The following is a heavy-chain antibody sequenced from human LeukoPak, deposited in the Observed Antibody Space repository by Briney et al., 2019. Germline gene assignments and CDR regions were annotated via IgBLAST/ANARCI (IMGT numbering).Heavy chain of an antibody. J-gene: IGHJ4*02. V-gene: IGHV3-7*03. CDR1: EFTFTSYW. D-gene: IGHD6-13*01. CDR2: IKQDGSET. CDR3: AREVATGTGAYNY. Sequence: PGGSLRLSCAASEFTFTSYWMGWVRQAPGKGLEWVANIKQDGSETYYVDSVKGRFTISRDNAKNSLYLQMNSLTAEDTGVYYCAREVATGTGAYNYWGQGTLVTVSS.